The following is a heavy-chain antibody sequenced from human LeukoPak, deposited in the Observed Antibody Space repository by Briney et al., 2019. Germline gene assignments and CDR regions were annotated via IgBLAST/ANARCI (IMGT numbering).Heavy chain of an antibody. Sequence: ASVKVSCKASGYTFTSYAMHWVRQAPGQGLEWMGRINPNSGGTNYAQKFQGRVTMTRDTSISTAYMELSRLRSDDTAVYYCARGGSYWPKASSDAFDIWGQGTMVTVSS. V-gene: IGHV1-2*06. D-gene: IGHD1-26*01. CDR3: ARGGSYWPKASSDAFDI. J-gene: IGHJ3*02. CDR2: INPNSGGT. CDR1: GYTFTSYA.